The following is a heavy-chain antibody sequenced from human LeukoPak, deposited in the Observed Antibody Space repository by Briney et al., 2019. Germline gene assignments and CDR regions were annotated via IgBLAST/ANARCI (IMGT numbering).Heavy chain of an antibody. CDR1: GYSISSGYY. J-gene: IGHJ2*01. CDR2: LHHSERP. Sequence: SETLSLTCAVSGYSISSGYYWGWIRQPPGKGLEWIGALHHSERPYYNAPLKNRVTISIDTSKDQISLNLISVTAADTAVYYCARAIFGVVRYFDLWGRGTLVTVSS. V-gene: IGHV4-38-2*01. D-gene: IGHD3-3*01. CDR3: ARAIFGVVRYFDL.